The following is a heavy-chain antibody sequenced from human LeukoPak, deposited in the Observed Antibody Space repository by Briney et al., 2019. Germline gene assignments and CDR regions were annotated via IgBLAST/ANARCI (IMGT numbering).Heavy chain of an antibody. J-gene: IGHJ6*03. D-gene: IGHD4-11*01. CDR3: ARGVRTTVYYYYYYMDV. CDR1: GFTFSDYY. V-gene: IGHV3-11*04. CDR2: ISSSSSTI. Sequence: GGSLRLSCAASGFTFSDYYMSWIRQAPGKGLEWVSYISSSSSTIYYADSVKGRFTISRDNAKNSLYLQMNSLRAEDTAVYYCARGVRTTVYYYYYYMDVWGKGTTVTVSS.